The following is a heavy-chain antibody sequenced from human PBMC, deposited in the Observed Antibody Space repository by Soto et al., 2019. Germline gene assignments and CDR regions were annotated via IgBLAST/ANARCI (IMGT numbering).Heavy chain of an antibody. D-gene: IGHD4-17*01. CDR2: IHASSISNI. CDR1: GFTLSSYH. Sequence: GGSLRLSCVASGFTLSSYHMDWVRQAPGKGLEWISYIHASSISNIYYADSVKGRFTISRDNAKNSLYLQMDSLRAEDTAVYYCARDGTTGTANYHYAMDVWGQGTTVTVS. CDR3: ARDGTTGTANYHYAMDV. V-gene: IGHV3-48*03. J-gene: IGHJ6*02.